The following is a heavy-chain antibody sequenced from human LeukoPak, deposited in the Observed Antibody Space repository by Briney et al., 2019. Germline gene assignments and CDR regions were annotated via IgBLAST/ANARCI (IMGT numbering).Heavy chain of an antibody. CDR3: ARDQYCSGGSCYYGMDV. CDR1: GGTFSSYA. V-gene: IGHV1-2*04. J-gene: IGHJ6*02. Sequence: ASVKVSCKASGGTFSSYAISWVRQAPGQGLEWMGWINPNSGGTNYAQKFQGWVTMTRDTSISTAYMELSRLRSDDTAVYYCARDQYCSGGSCYYGMDVWGQGTTVTVSS. D-gene: IGHD2-15*01. CDR2: INPNSGGT.